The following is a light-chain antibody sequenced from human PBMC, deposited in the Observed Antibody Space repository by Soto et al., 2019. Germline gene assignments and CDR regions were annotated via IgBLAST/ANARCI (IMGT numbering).Light chain of an antibody. CDR3: QSYDSSLSAYVV. CDR1: SSNIGAGYD. Sequence: QSVLTQPPSESGAPGQRVTISCTGSSSNIGAGYDVHWYQQLPGTAPKLLIYGNSNRPSGVPDRFSGSKSGTSASLAITGLQAEDEADYYCQSYDSSLSAYVVFGGGTKVTVL. J-gene: IGLJ2*01. CDR2: GNS. V-gene: IGLV1-40*01.